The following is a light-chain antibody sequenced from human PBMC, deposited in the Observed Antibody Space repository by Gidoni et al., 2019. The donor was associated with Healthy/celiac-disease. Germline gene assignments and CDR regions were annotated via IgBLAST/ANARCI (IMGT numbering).Light chain of an antibody. J-gene: IGKJ1*01. V-gene: IGKV1-39*01. CDR1: QSISSY. Sequence: DIQMTQSPSSLSASVGDRVTITCRASQSISSYLNWYQQKPGKAPKLMIYAASSLQSGVPSRCSGSGSGKDFTLTISRLKHEEFATYYCQQSYSTRWTFGQGTKVEIK. CDR2: AAS. CDR3: QQSYSTRWT.